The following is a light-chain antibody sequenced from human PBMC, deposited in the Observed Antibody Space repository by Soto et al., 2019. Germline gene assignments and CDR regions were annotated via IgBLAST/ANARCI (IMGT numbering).Light chain of an antibody. CDR3: QYWDDYSWT. CDR1: QSITYW. V-gene: IGKV1-5*03. J-gene: IGKJ1*01. CDR2: KAS. Sequence: DIQMTQSPSTLSAAVGDRVTITCRASQSITYWLAWYQQKPGKAPKFLIYKASNLEGGVPSRFSGSGSGTEFTLTISSVQPDDFATYYCQYWDDYSWTFGQGTKVEIK.